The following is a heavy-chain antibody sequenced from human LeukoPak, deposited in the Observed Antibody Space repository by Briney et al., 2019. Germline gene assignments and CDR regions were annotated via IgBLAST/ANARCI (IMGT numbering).Heavy chain of an antibody. CDR2: ISWDGGST. D-gene: IGHD3-3*01. J-gene: IGHJ4*02. V-gene: IGHV3-43*01. CDR3: AKESVLRGERRIFDY. Sequence: GGSRRLSCAASGFTFDGYTMHWVRQAPGKGLEWVSLISWDGGSTYYADSVKGRFTISRDNSKNSLYLQMNSLRTEDTALYYCAKESVLRGERRIFDYWGQGTLVTVSS. CDR1: GFTFDGYT.